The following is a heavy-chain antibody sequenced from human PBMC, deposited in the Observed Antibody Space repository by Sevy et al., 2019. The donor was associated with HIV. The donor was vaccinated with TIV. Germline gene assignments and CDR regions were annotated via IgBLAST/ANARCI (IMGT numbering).Heavy chain of an antibody. V-gene: IGHV3-48*02. Sequence: GGSLRLSCAASGFTFSSYSMNWVRQAPGKGLEWVSYISSSSSTIYYADSVKGRFTISRDNAKNSLYRQMNSLRDEDTAVYYCARDRLQGTIAVAGPLDYWGQGTLVTVSS. CDR1: GFTFSSYS. D-gene: IGHD6-19*01. CDR2: ISSSSSTI. J-gene: IGHJ4*02. CDR3: ARDRLQGTIAVAGPLDY.